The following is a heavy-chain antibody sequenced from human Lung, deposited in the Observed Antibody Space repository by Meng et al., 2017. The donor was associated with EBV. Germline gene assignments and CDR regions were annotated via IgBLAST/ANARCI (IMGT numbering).Heavy chain of an antibody. CDR3: ARAVDTGYFDY. Sequence: QVQLQESGPGLVKPSQTLSLTCTVSGGSINSGAYYWSWIRQHPGKSLEWIGYIYYSGSTYYNPSLKSLVSISVDTSNNQFSLKLSSVTAADTAVYYCARAVDTGYFDYWGQGTLVTVSS. CDR1: GGSINSGAYY. CDR2: IYYSGST. V-gene: IGHV4-31*01. D-gene: IGHD5-18*01. J-gene: IGHJ4*02.